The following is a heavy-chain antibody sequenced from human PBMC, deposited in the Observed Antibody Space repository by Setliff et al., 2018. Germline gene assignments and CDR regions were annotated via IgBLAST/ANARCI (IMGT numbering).Heavy chain of an antibody. Sequence: ASVKVSCKASGYTFTSYGISWVRQAPGQGLAWMGWISAYNGNTNYAQKLQGRVTMTTDTSTSTAYMELRSLRSDDTAVYYCARVGVYYYDSSGYHRSPYYYYYGMDVWGQGTTVTVSS. V-gene: IGHV1-18*01. D-gene: IGHD3-22*01. CDR2: ISAYNGNT. CDR3: ARVGVYYYDSSGYHRSPYYYYYGMDV. J-gene: IGHJ6*02. CDR1: GYTFTSYG.